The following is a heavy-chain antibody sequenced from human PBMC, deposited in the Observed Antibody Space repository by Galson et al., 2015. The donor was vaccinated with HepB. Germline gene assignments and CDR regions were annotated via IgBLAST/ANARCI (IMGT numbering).Heavy chain of an antibody. CDR1: GFTLSSYE. CDR3: AKVAILWATPHYFDF. D-gene: IGHD1-26*01. CDR2: VSGDGDIT. J-gene: IGHJ4*02. V-gene: IGHV3-23*01. Sequence: SLRLSCAASGFTLSSYEMNWVRQAPGKGLEWVSSVSGDGDITYYADSVWGRFTIFRDNSQNTLHLQMNRLRAVDTAVYYCAKVAILWATPHYFDFLGQGTQVTVSS.